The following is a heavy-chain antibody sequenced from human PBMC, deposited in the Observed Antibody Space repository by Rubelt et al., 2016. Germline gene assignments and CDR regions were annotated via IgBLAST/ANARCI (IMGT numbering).Heavy chain of an antibody. J-gene: IGHJ4*02. Sequence: QLQLQESGPGLVKPSETLSLTCTVSGGSTSSSTYYWGWIRQPPGKGLEWIGSIYYTGSTYYNPSLKSRVTISVDTSKNQCSRKRSSVTAADTAVYYCARSNYFDYWGQGTLVTVSS. V-gene: IGHV4-39*07. CDR2: IYYTGST. CDR3: ARSNYFDY. CDR1: GGSTSSSTYY.